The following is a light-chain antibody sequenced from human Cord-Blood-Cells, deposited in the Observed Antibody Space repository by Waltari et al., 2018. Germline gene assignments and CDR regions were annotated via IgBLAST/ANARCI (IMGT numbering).Light chain of an antibody. CDR1: SSDVGGYNY. CDR3: SSYTSSSSWV. V-gene: IGLV2-14*03. CDR2: DVS. Sequence: QSALTQPASVSGSPGQSITISCTGTSSDVGGYNYVSWYQQHPGKAPKLMIYDVSNRPSGVSNSFSGSKSGNTASLTISGLQAEDEADYYCSSYTSSSSWVFGRGTKLTVL. J-gene: IGLJ3*02.